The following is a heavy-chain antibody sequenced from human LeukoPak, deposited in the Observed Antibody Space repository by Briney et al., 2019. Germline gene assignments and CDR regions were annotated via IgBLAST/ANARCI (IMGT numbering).Heavy chain of an antibody. J-gene: IGHJ4*02. V-gene: IGHV3-66*01. D-gene: IGHD1-26*01. CDR3: ARGRSGSYIDY. CDR2: IYSGGST. Sequence: GGSLRLSCAASGFTVSSNCMSWVRQAPGKGLEWVSVIYSGGSTYYADSVKGRFTISRDNSKNTLYLQMNTLRAEDTAVYYCARGRSGSYIDYWGQGTLVTVSS. CDR1: GFTVSSNC.